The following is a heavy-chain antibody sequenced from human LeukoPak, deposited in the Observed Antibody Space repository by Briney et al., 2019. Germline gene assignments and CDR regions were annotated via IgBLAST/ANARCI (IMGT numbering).Heavy chain of an antibody. Sequence: GGSLRLSCAASGFTFSSYSMNWVRQAPGKGLEWVSHISSSSTIYYADSVKGRFTISRDNAKKSLYLQMNSLRAEDTAVYYCARDADTAMVTGRFDKWGQGTLVTVSS. V-gene: IGHV3-48*04. CDR2: ISSSSTI. D-gene: IGHD5-18*01. CDR1: GFTFSSYS. CDR3: ARDADTAMVTGRFDK. J-gene: IGHJ4*02.